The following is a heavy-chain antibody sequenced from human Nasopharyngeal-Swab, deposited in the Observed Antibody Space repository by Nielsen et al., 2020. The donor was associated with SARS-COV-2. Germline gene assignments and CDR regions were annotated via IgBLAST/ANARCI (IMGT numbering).Heavy chain of an antibody. V-gene: IGHV3-23*01. CDR1: GFPFTSHA. J-gene: IGHJ5*02. Sequence: GESLKISCAVSGFPFTSHAMSWVRQAPGKGLEWVSSTTGSGGRTYYADSVKGRFTISRDNSKNTLYLQMNSLRAEDTAIYYCAKEHCSGGSCYSRRTFDWFDPWGQGTLVTVSS. CDR2: TTGSGGRT. D-gene: IGHD2-15*01. CDR3: AKEHCSGGSCYSRRTFDWFDP.